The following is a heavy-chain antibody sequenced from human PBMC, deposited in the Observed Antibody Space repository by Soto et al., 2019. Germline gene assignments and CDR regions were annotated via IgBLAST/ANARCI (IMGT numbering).Heavy chain of an antibody. CDR3: ARSAYYYDSSGYYKTGYFDY. D-gene: IGHD3-22*01. J-gene: IGHJ4*02. V-gene: IGHV4-30-4*01. Sequence: SETLSLTCTVSGGSISSGDYYWSWIRQPPGKGLEWIGYIYYSGSTYYNPSLKSRVTISVDTSKNRFSLKLSSVTAADTAVYYCARSAYYYDSSGYYKTGYFDYWGQGTLVTVSS. CDR1: GGSISSGDYY. CDR2: IYYSGST.